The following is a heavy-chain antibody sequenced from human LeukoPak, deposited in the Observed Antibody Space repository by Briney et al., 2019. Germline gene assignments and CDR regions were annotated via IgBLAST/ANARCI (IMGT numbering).Heavy chain of an antibody. Sequence: PGASLQISCKGSGSSFTNYWIAWVRPLSGKGLEWMGVIYPGDSDTKYSPPFQGQVTISADKSISTAYLQWSSLKVSDTAMYYCARLYYDTSGQFYNWFDPWGQGTLVTVSS. CDR1: GSSFTNYW. V-gene: IGHV5-51*01. CDR3: ARLYYDTSGQFYNWFDP. D-gene: IGHD3-22*01. J-gene: IGHJ5*02. CDR2: IYPGDSDT.